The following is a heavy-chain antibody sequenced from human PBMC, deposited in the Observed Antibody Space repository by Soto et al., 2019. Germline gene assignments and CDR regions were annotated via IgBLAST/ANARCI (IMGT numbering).Heavy chain of an antibody. Sequence: QVQLVQSGAEVKKPGSSVKVSCKASGGTFSSYAISWVRQAPGQGLEWMGGIIPIFGTANYAQKFQGRVTIHADESTSTAYMELSSLRSEDTAVYYCARDQDCSGGSCYDDYYYYGMDVWGQGTTVTVSS. J-gene: IGHJ6*02. V-gene: IGHV1-69*01. CDR2: IIPIFGTA. D-gene: IGHD2-15*01. CDR3: ARDQDCSGGSCYDDYYYYGMDV. CDR1: GGTFSSYA.